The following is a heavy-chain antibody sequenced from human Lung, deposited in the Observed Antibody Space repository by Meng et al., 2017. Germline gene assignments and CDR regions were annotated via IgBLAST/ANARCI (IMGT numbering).Heavy chain of an antibody. CDR3: ARDGTGLAARSASGY. J-gene: IGHJ4*02. CDR1: GYTFTSYG. D-gene: IGHD6-6*01. Sequence: QVQLVQSGAEVKKPGASVKVSCKASGYTFTSYGISWVRPAPGQGLEWMGWISAYNGNTNYAQKLQGRVTMTTDTSTSTAYIELRSLRSDDTAVYYCARDGTGLAARSASGYWGQGTLVTVSS. V-gene: IGHV1-18*01. CDR2: ISAYNGNT.